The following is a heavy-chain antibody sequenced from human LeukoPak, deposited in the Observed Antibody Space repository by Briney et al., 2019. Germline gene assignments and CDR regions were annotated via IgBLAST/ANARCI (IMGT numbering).Heavy chain of an antibody. D-gene: IGHD2-2*01. J-gene: IGHJ6*03. CDR3: AREFGYCISTSCYPEDYYYNYMDV. V-gene: IGHV4-59*01. CDR2: IYYSGST. Sequence: SETLSLTCTVSGGSISSYYWSWIRQPPGKGLEWIGYIYYSGSTNYNPSLKSRVTISVDTSKNQFSLKLSSVTAADTAVYYWAREFGYCISTSCYPEDYYYNYMDVGGKGTPATVSS. CDR1: GGSISSYY.